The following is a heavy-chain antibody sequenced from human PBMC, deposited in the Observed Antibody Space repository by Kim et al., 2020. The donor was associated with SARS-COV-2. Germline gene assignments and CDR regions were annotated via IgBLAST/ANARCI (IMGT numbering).Heavy chain of an antibody. CDR3: ARHHGNFDY. V-gene: IGHV5-51*01. CDR2: SDT. J-gene: IGHJ4*02. Sequence: SDTRYSPSFQGQVTISADKSISTAYLQWSSLKASDTAMYYCARHHGNFDYWGQGTLVTVSS.